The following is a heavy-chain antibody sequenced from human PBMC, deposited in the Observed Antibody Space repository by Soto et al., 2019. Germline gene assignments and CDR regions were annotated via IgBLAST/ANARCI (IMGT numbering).Heavy chain of an antibody. V-gene: IGHV3-23*01. CDR2: ISGSGGST. CDR1: GFTFSSYA. D-gene: IGHD2-15*01. J-gene: IGHJ2*01. Sequence: EVQLLESGGGLVQPGGSLRLSCAASGFTFSSYAMSWVRQAPGKGPEWVSAISGSGGSTYYADSVKGRFTISRDNSKNTLYLQMNSLRAEDTAVYYCAKDFYCSGGSCYSWYFDLWGRGTLVTVSS. CDR3: AKDFYCSGGSCYSWYFDL.